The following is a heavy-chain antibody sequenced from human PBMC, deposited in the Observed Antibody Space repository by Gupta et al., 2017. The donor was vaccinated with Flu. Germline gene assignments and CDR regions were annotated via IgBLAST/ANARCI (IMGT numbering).Heavy chain of an antibody. V-gene: IGHV5-51*01. D-gene: IGHD4-17*01. Sequence: GIIYPGDSDTRYSPSFQGQVTISADKSISTAYLQWSSLKASDTAMYYCARRNFDDYGVDYWGQGTLVTVSS. CDR3: ARRNFDDYGVDY. J-gene: IGHJ4*02. CDR2: IYPGDSDT.